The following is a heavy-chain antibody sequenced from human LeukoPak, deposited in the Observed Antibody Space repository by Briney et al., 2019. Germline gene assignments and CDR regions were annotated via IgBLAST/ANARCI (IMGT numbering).Heavy chain of an antibody. V-gene: IGHV3-30-3*01. CDR1: GFTFSGFP. CDR3: ARDGIYHGPGSYLDY. J-gene: IGHJ4*02. CDR2: ISHDGTKK. D-gene: IGHD3-10*01. Sequence: GRSLRLSCAASGFTFSGFPMHWVRQAPGKGLEWVADISHDGTKKDYADSVKGRFTISRDNSRDTLFLQMSSLRPEDTAVYYCARDGIYHGPGSYLDYWGQGALVTVSS.